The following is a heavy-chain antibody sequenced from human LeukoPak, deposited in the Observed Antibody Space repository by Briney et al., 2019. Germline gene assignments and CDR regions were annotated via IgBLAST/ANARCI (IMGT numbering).Heavy chain of an antibody. D-gene: IGHD3-22*01. Sequence: GASVKASCKASGYTFTGYYMHWVRQAPGQGLEWTGWFTAYIGERTVQGRVTMTADTSTSSSYMELRNLRSDDTAVYYCARDLRSCSGYYHDAFDIWGQGTMVTVSS. V-gene: IGHV1-18*04. CDR2: FTAYIGER. CDR3: ARDLRSCSGYYHDAFDI. CDR1: GYTFTGYY. J-gene: IGHJ3*02.